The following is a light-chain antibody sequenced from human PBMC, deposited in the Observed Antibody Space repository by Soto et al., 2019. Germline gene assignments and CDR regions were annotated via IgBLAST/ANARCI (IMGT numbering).Light chain of an antibody. CDR1: SSNIGNNY. CDR3: GTWDNSLSIYV. J-gene: IGLJ1*01. V-gene: IGLV1-51*02. Sequence: QSVLTQPPSVYAAPGQKVTISCSGSSSNIGNNYVSWYQQLPGTAPKLLIYEDNKRPSEIPDRFSGSKSGTSATLGITGLQTGDEADYYCGTWDNSLSIYVFATGTKVTVL. CDR2: EDN.